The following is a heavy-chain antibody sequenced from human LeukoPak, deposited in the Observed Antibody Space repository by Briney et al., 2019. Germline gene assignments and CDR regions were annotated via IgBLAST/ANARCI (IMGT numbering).Heavy chain of an antibody. Sequence: PSETLSLTCGVYGGSFSDYYWSWIRQPPGKGLEWIGEINHSGSTNYNPSLKSRVTISVDTSKNQFSLKLTSVTAAETAVYYWARGDTIAVDNWGQETLGTVSS. J-gene: IGHJ4*02. D-gene: IGHD6-19*01. V-gene: IGHV4-34*01. CDR1: GGSFSDYY. CDR2: INHSGST. CDR3: ARGDTIAVDN.